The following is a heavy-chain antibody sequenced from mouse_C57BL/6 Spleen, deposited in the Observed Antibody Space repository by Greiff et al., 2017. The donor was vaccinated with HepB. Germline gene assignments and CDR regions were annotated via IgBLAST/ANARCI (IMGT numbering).Heavy chain of an antibody. CDR1: GYTFTSYT. J-gene: IGHJ1*03. V-gene: IGHV1-4*01. CDR3: ARSYGSLWYFDV. Sequence: VQLQQSGAELARPGASVKMSCKASGYTFTSYTMHWVKQRPGPGLEWIGYINPSSGYTKYTQKFKDKATLTADKSSSTAYMQLRSLTSEDSAVYYCARSYGSLWYFDVWGTGTTVTVAS. CDR2: INPSSGYT. D-gene: IGHD1-1*01.